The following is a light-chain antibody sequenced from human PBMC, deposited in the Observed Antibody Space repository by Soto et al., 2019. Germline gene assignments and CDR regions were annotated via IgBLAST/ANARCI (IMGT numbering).Light chain of an antibody. CDR1: TSFVGSYNL. J-gene: IGLJ1*01. V-gene: IGLV2-23*01. Sequence: QSVLTQPASVSGSPGQSITISCTGTTSFVGSYNLVSWYQQHTGKAPQVLIYEDTKRPSGVSNRFSGSISGSTASLTISGLQAEDEADYYCCSYVGVSTYVFGTGTKVTVL. CDR2: EDT. CDR3: CSYVGVSTYV.